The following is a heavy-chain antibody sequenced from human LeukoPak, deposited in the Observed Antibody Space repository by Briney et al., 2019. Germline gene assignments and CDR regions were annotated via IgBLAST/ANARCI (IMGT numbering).Heavy chain of an antibody. CDR2: IISIFGTA. Sequence: ASVKVSCKASGGTFSSYAISWVRQAPGQGLEWMGGIISIFGTANYAQKFQGRVTITADKSTSTAYMELSSLRSEDTAVYYCAGDNYSTQWLVDLDYWGQGTLVTVSS. CDR3: AGDNYSTQWLVDLDY. V-gene: IGHV1-69*06. CDR1: GGTFSSYA. D-gene: IGHD6-19*01. J-gene: IGHJ4*02.